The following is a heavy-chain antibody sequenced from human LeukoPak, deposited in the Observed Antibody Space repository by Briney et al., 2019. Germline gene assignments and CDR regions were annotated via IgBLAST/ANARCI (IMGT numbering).Heavy chain of an antibody. Sequence: SETLSLTCAVYGGSFSGYYWTWIRQPPGKGLEWIGEINHSGSTKYNPSLKSRVTISVDTSKNQFSLKLSSVTAAGTAMYYCASPGGDEYYYGSGSQPRDYWGQGTLVTVSS. CDR3: ASPGGDEYYYGSGSQPRDY. CDR1: GGSFSGYY. D-gene: IGHD3-10*01. V-gene: IGHV4-34*01. J-gene: IGHJ4*02. CDR2: INHSGST.